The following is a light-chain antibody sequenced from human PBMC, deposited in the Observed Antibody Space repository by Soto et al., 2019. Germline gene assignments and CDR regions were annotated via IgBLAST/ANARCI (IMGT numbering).Light chain of an antibody. CDR2: GAS. J-gene: IGKJ2*01. CDR3: QQYGSSPYT. CDR1: QTISNTF. V-gene: IGKV3-20*01. Sequence: EIVLTQSPGTLSLSPGERATLSCRASQTISNTFLAWYQQRPGQAPRLLIYGASGRAAGIPDRFSGSASGTDFTLTISGLEPEDVAVYYCQQYGSSPYTFGQGTKLKIK.